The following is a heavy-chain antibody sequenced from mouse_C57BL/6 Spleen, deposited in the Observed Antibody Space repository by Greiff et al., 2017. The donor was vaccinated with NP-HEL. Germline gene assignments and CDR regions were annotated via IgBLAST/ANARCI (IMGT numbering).Heavy chain of an antibody. CDR1: GYTFTSYW. Sequence: QVQLQQPGAELVKPGASVKLSCKASGYTFTSYWMQWVKQRPGQGLEWIGEIDPSDSYTNYNQKLKGKATLTVDTSSSTDYMQLSSLTSEDSAVYYCARGEIYYGNERFAYWGQGTLVTVSA. J-gene: IGHJ3*01. CDR3: ARGEIYYGNERFAY. V-gene: IGHV1-50*01. D-gene: IGHD2-1*01. CDR2: IDPSDSYT.